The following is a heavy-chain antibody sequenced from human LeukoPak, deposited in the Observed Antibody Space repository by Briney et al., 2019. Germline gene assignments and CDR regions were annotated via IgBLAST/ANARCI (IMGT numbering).Heavy chain of an antibody. J-gene: IGHJ4*02. V-gene: IGHV3-23*01. CDR1: GFSVNGYV. Sequence: GGSLRLSCEGSGFSVNGYVMSWVRQAPGKGLEWIAVTGGSDDNTHYADSVKGRFTISRDNSENRLFLQMNSLRPDDSALYYCTKDLMTGLSSGWYFAYWGQGTLVTVSS. D-gene: IGHD6-19*01. CDR3: TKDLMTGLSSGWYFAY. CDR2: TGGSDDNT.